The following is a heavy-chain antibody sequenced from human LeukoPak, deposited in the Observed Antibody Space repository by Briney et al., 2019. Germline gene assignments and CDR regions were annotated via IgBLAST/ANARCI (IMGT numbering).Heavy chain of an antibody. D-gene: IGHD2-15*01. CDR1: GGTFSSYA. J-gene: IGHJ6*02. CDR2: IIPILGIA. V-gene: IGHV1-69*04. Sequence: PVKVSCKASGGTFSSYAISWVRQAPGQGLEWMGRIIPILGIANYAQKFQGRVTITADKSTSTAYMELSSLRSEDTAVYYCARDVIGSYCSGGSCYYYGMDVWGQGTTVTVSS. CDR3: ARDVIGSYCSGGSCYYYGMDV.